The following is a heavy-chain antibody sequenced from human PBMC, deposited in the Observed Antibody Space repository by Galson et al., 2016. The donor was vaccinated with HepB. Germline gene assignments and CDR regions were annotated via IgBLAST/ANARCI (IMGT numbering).Heavy chain of an antibody. CDR3: ARAKGDIDWMQNWFDP. V-gene: IGHV4-4*07. Sequence: SETLSLTCSVSGGPLSSNYWSWIRQPVGKGLEWIGRIYTTERTNYNPSLKSRVTMSADTSKNQFYLKLTSVTAADTAVYYCARAKGDIDWMQNWFDPWGQGTLVIVSA. J-gene: IGHJ5*02. D-gene: IGHD1-1*01. CDR2: IYTTERT. CDR1: GGPLSSNY.